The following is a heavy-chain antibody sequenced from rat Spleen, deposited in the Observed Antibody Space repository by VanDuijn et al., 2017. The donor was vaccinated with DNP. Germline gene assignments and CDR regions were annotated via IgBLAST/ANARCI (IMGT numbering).Heavy chain of an antibody. CDR2: IWGDGST. CDR1: GFSLTSYH. J-gene: IGHJ2*01. D-gene: IGHD1-1*01. V-gene: IGHV2-32*01. CDR3: ARTTPSTVGGGDYFDY. Sequence: QVQLKESGPGLVKPSETLSLTCTVSGFSLTSYHVSWVRQPPGKGLEWMGVIWGDGSTAYNSALKSRLSISRDTSKSQVFLKMSSLKTEDTATYYCARTTPSTVGGGDYFDYWGQGVMVTVSS.